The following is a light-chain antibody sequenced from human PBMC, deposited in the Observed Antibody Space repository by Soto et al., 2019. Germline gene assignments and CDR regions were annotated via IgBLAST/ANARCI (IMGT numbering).Light chain of an antibody. Sequence: QSALTQPASVSGSPGQSITISCTGTSSDVGGHNFVSWYQQHPGRAPKLMIYDVRNRPSGVSNRFSGSKSANTASLVISGLQAEDEADYYCSPYSSSDTLVFGGGTKLTVL. V-gene: IGLV2-14*03. CDR3: SPYSSSDTLV. CDR2: DVR. CDR1: SSDVGGHNF. J-gene: IGLJ2*01.